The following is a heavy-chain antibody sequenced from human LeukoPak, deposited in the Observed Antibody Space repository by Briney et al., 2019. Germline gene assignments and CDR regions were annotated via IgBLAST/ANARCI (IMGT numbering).Heavy chain of an antibody. CDR2: IYYSGST. J-gene: IGHJ6*04. CDR1: GDSISSYY. V-gene: IGHV4-59*01. Sequence: SETLSLTCTVSGDSISSYYWSWIRQPPGKGLEWIGYIYYSGSTNYNPSLKSRVTISVDTSKNQFSLKLSSVTAADTAVYYCAREFYDILTGYYYGMDVWGKGTTVTVSS. D-gene: IGHD3-9*01. CDR3: AREFYDILTGYYYGMDV.